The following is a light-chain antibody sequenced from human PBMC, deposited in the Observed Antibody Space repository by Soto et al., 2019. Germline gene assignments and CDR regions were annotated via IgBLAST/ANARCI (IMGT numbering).Light chain of an antibody. CDR2: EDN. J-gene: IGLJ2*01. CDR1: SGSIASNY. V-gene: IGLV6-57*02. Sequence: NFMLTQPHSVSESPGKTVTISCTGSSGSIASNYVQLYQQRPGSAPTTVIYEDNQRPSGVPDRFSGSIDSSSNSASLTITGLKTEDEADYYFQSYGSNNDVVFGGGTELTVL. CDR3: QSYGSNNDVV.